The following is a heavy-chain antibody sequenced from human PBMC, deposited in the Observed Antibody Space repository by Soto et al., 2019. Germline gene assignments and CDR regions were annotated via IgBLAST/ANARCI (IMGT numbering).Heavy chain of an antibody. V-gene: IGHV1-69*13. J-gene: IGHJ6*01. CDR3: ARPPPRGIVAPIYYYDYGLDV. CDR1: GGTFSSYA. Sequence: EASVKGSCKASGGTFSSYAISWVRQAPGQGLEWMGGIIPIFGTANYAQKFQGRVTITADESTSTAYMELSSLRSEDTAVYYCARPPPRGIVAPIYYYDYGLDVWG. CDR2: IIPIFGTA. D-gene: IGHD5-12*01.